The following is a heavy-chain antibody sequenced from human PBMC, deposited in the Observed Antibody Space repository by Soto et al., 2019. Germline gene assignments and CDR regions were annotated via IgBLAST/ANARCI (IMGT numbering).Heavy chain of an antibody. Sequence: SETLSLTCTVSGGSISSSSYYWSWIRQHPGKGLEWIGYIYYSGSTYYNPSLKSRVTISVDTSKNQFSLKLSSVTAADTAVYYCARYCGGDCYPVYDAFDIWGQGTMVTVSS. D-gene: IGHD2-21*01. CDR3: ARYCGGDCYPVYDAFDI. J-gene: IGHJ3*02. CDR1: GGSISSSSYY. CDR2: IYYSGST. V-gene: IGHV4-31*03.